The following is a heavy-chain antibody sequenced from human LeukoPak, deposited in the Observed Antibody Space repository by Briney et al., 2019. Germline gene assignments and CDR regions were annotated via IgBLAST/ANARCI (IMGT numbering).Heavy chain of an antibody. J-gene: IGHJ4*02. CDR1: GGSFSGYY. Sequence: PSETLSLTCAVYGGSFSGYYWSWIRQPPGKGLEWIGEINHSGSTNYNPSLKSRVTISVDTSKNQFSLKLSSVTAADTAVYYCARHVTWIQLWSTSYYFDYWGQGTLVTVSS. V-gene: IGHV4-34*01. CDR3: ARHVTWIQLWSTSYYFDY. CDR2: INHSGST. D-gene: IGHD5-18*01.